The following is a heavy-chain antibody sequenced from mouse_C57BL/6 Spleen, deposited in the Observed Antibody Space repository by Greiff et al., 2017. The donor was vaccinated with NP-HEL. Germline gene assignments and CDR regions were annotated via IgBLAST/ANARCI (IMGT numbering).Heavy chain of an antibody. CDR1: GYSITSGYD. J-gene: IGHJ1*03. CDR2: ISYSGST. CDR3: ARSLGSSYGYFDV. D-gene: IGHD1-1*01. Sequence: VQLKESGPGMVKPSQSLSLTCTVTGYSITSGYDWHWIRHFPGNKLEWMGYISYSGSTNYNPSHKSRISITHDTSKNHFFLTLNSGPTEDTATYYCARSLGSSYGYFDVWGTGTTVTVSS. V-gene: IGHV3-1*01.